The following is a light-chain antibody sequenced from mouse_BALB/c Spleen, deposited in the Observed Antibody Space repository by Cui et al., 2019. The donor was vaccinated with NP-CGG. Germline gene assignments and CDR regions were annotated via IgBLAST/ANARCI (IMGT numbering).Light chain of an antibody. V-gene: IGLV1*01. Sequence: AVVTQESALTTSPGEPVTLSFRSSTGAVTTSNHANWVQEKPDHLFTGLIGGTNNRVPGVPARFSGSLIGDKAALTITGAQTEDEAIYFCALWYSNHWVFGGGTKLTVL. CDR2: GTN. CDR3: ALWYSNHWV. CDR1: TGAVTTSNH. J-gene: IGLJ1*01.